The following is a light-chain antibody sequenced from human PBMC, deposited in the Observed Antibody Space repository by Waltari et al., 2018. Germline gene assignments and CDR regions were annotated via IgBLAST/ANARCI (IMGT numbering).Light chain of an antibody. Sequence: DIVMTQSPDSLAVSLGERATINCKSSQSVLYNSDNKNYLAWYQQTPGQPPKLLIYWASTRESGVPDRVSGSGSGTDFTLTITSLQAEDVAVYYCQQYYGTPPRTCGQGTKVEIK. CDR2: WAS. V-gene: IGKV4-1*01. CDR1: QSVLYNSDNKNY. J-gene: IGKJ1*01. CDR3: QQYYGTPPRT.